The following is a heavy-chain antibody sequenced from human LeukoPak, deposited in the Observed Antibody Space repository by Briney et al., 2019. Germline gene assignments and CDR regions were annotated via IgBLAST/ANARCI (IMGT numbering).Heavy chain of an antibody. Sequence: PGGSRRLSWAAAGLTFTNYAMHWVRQAQDKGLEWVALISYDGSNKYYADSVKVRFTLSRDNSRNTLYLQMNSLRADDTAVYYCAKDLAYTTYGYYFDYWGQGTLVTVSS. CDR2: ISYDGSNK. CDR3: AKDLAYTTYGYYFDY. CDR1: GLTFTNYA. D-gene: IGHD4-11*01. J-gene: IGHJ4*02. V-gene: IGHV3-30-3*01.